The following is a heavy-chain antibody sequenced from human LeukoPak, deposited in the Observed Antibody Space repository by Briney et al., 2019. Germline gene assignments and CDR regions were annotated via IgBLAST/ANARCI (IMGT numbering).Heavy chain of an antibody. CDR2: ISGSSVST. V-gene: IGHV3-23*01. CDR3: AKNVAGPTKYYFDY. Sequence: GGSLRLSCAASGFTFSTYAMSWVRQAPGKGLEWVSTISGSSVSTYYADSVKGRFTISRDNSKNTLYLQMNSLRAEDTAVYYCAKNVAGPTKYYFDYWGQGTLVTVSS. CDR1: GFTFSTYA. J-gene: IGHJ4*02. D-gene: IGHD6-19*01.